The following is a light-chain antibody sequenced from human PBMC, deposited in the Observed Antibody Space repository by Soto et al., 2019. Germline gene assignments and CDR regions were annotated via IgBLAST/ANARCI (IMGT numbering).Light chain of an antibody. J-gene: IGLJ1*01. Sequence: QSVLTQPPSVSGAPGQRVTISCTGSSSNIGAGYEVHWYQQLPGTAPKLLIYGNNNRPSGVPDRFSGSKSGTSASLAITGLQAEDEADYYCKSYDSSLSALYVFGTGTKLTVL. CDR2: GNN. CDR3: KSYDSSLSALYV. V-gene: IGLV1-40*01. CDR1: SSNIGAGYE.